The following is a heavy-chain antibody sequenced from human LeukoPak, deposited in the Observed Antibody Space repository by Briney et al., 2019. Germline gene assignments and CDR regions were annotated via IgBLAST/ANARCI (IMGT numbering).Heavy chain of an antibody. D-gene: IGHD2/OR15-2a*01. V-gene: IGHV4-4*07. CDR1: GGSMSSYY. Sequence: SETLSLTCSVSGGSMSSYYWSWIRQPAGKGLEWIGRIYTSGSTNYNPSLKSRVTISVDTSKNQFSLKLSSVTAADTAVYYCARGTLYYYYMDVWGKGTTVTVSS. J-gene: IGHJ6*03. CDR3: ARGTLYYYYMDV. CDR2: IYTSGST.